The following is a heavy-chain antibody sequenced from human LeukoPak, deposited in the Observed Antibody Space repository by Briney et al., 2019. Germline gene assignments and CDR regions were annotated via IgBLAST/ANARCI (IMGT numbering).Heavy chain of an antibody. V-gene: IGHV1-8*01. J-gene: IGHJ4*02. CDR2: MNPNSGNT. Sequence: ASVKVSCKASGYTFTSYDINWVRQATGQGLEWMGWMNPNSGNTGYAQKFQGRVTMTRNTSISTAYMELSSLRSEDTAVYFCARGDGAVAGNDYWGQGTLVTVSS. D-gene: IGHD6-19*01. CDR1: GYTFTSYD. CDR3: ARGDGAVAGNDY.